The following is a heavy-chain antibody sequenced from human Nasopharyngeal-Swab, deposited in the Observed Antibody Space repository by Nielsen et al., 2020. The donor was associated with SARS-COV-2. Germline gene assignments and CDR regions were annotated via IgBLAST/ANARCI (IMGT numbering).Heavy chain of an antibody. J-gene: IGHJ4*02. V-gene: IGHV3-30*19. CDR3: ASRAVAGDSFDY. Sequence: GESLKISCAASGFTFSSYGMHWVRQAPGKGLEWVATISYDGIYKYYGSSVKGRFTISRDTSKNTLFLQVNSLRPEDTAVYYCASRAVAGDSFDYWGQGTLVTVSS. D-gene: IGHD6-19*01. CDR2: ISYDGIYK. CDR1: GFTFSSYG.